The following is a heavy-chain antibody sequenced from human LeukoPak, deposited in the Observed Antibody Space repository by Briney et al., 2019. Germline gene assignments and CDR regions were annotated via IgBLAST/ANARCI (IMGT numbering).Heavy chain of an antibody. V-gene: IGHV4-59*08. D-gene: IGHD1-26*01. J-gene: IGHJ6*02. CDR1: GGSISTYY. CDR2: IYYSGST. Sequence: PSETLSLTCTVSGGSISTYYWSWIRQSPGKGLEWIGYIYYSGSTTYNPSLKSRVTISVDTSKNQFSLKLSSVTAADTAVYYCARHGTSSYYYYAMDVWGQGTTVTVFS. CDR3: ARHGTSSYYYYAMDV.